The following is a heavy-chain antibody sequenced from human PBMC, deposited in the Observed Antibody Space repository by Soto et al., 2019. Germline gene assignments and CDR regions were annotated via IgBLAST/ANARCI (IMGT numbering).Heavy chain of an antibody. V-gene: IGHV1-2*04. CDR2: INPNSGGT. J-gene: IGHJ6*02. CDR1: GYTFTGYY. Sequence: AASVKVSCKASGYTFTGYYMHWVRQAPGQGLEWMGWINPNSGGTNYAQKFQGWVTMTRDTSISTAYMELSRLRSDDTAVYYCARAGYCSGGSCYPRLLDYGMDVWGQGTTVTVSS. CDR3: ARAGYCSGGSCYPRLLDYGMDV. D-gene: IGHD2-15*01.